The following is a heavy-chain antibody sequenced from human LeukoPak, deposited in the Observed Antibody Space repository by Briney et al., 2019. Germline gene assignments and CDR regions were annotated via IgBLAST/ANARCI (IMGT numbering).Heavy chain of an antibody. D-gene: IGHD3-3*01. CDR3: AKDRNYDFTVDAFDI. CDR2: ISSSSSAT. Sequence: GGSQRLSCAGSGFTFSSNSMNWVRQPPGKGLEWISYISSSSSATVYADSVKGRFTISRDNSKNTLYLQMNSLRAEDTAVYYCAKDRNYDFTVDAFDIWGQGTMVTASS. CDR1: GFTFSSNS. V-gene: IGHV3-48*01. J-gene: IGHJ3*02.